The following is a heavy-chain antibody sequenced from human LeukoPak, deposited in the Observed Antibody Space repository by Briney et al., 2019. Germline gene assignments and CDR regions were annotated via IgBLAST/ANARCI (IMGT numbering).Heavy chain of an antibody. V-gene: IGHV3-21*01. CDR3: ARTRDGFSSYYGMDV. Sequence: PGGSLRLSCAASGFTFSGFSMNWVRQAPGKGLEWVSYINSGRSYIYYSDSVKGRFTISRDNAQNSLYLQMNSLRAEDTAVYYCARTRDGFSSYYGMDVWSQGNTVLVS. J-gene: IGHJ6*02. D-gene: IGHD5-24*01. CDR1: GFTFSGFS. CDR2: INSGRSYI.